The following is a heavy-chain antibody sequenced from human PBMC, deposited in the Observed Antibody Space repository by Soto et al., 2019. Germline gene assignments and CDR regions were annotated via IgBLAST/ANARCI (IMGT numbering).Heavy chain of an antibody. CDR1: GGSISSGDYY. CDR3: ARAGVLRYFDWVHGIDY. V-gene: IGHV4-30-4*01. D-gene: IGHD3-9*01. CDR2: IYYSGST. J-gene: IGHJ4*02. Sequence: SETLSLTCTVSGGSISSGDYYWSWIRQPPGKGLEWIGYIYYSGSTYYNPSLKSRVTISVDTSKNQFSLKLSSVTAADTAVYYCARAGVLRYFDWVHGIDYWGQGTLVTVSS.